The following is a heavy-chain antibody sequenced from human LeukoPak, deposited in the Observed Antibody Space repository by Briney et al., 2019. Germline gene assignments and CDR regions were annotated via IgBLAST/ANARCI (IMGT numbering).Heavy chain of an antibody. CDR2: ISGSGGST. CDR1: GFTVSSNY. V-gene: IGHV3-23*01. D-gene: IGHD6-6*01. Sequence: PGGSLRLSCAASGFTVSSNYMSWVRQAPGKGLEWVSAISGSGGSTYYADSVKGRFTISRDNSKNTLYLQMNSLRAEDTAVYYCAKGPAASIADNWFDPWGQGTLVTVSS. CDR3: AKGPAASIADNWFDP. J-gene: IGHJ5*02.